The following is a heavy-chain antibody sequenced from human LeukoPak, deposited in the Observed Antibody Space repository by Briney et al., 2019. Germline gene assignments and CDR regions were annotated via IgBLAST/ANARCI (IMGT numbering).Heavy chain of an antibody. CDR1: GGSISSYY. D-gene: IGHD1-26*01. CDR2: IYYSGST. V-gene: IGHV4-59*01. Sequence: SETLSLTCTVSGGSISSYYWSWIRQPPGKGLEWIGYIYYSGSTNYNPSLKSRVTISAGTSKNQFSLKLSSVTAADTAVYYCAVEPSGSCNQLDYWGQGTLVTVSS. J-gene: IGHJ4*02. CDR3: AVEPSGSCNQLDY.